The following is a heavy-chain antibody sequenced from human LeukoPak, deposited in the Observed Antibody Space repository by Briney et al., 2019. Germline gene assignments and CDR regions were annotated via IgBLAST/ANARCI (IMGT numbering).Heavy chain of an antibody. CDR3: ARKVAAPDY. D-gene: IGHD6-19*01. V-gene: IGHV3-23*01. J-gene: IGHJ4*02. CDR2: ISGGGVST. Sequence: PGGSLRLSCAASGFTFSSYGMSWVRRAPEKGLQWVSAISGGGVSTYYADSVRGRFTISRDNSKNTLYLQMNSLRAEDTAVYYCARKVAAPDYWGQGTLVTVSS. CDR1: GFTFSSYG.